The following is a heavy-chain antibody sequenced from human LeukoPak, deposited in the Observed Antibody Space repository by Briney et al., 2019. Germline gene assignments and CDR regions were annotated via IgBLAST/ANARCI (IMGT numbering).Heavy chain of an antibody. V-gene: IGHV4-34*01. CDR3: ARVDTAMALDY. CDR2: INHSGST. Sequence: SETLSLTCAVYGGSFSGYYWSWTRQPPGKGLEWIGEINHSGSTNYNPSLKSRVTISVDTPKNQFSLKLSSVTAADTAVYYCARVDTAMALDYWGQGTLVTVSS. J-gene: IGHJ4*02. D-gene: IGHD5-18*01. CDR1: GGSFSGYY.